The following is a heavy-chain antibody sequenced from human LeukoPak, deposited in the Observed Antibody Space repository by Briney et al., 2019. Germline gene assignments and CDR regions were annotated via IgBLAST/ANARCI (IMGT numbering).Heavy chain of an antibody. CDR1: GGSISSYY. CDR3: ARQRSDYGMDV. J-gene: IGHJ6*02. V-gene: IGHV4-59*04. Sequence: SETLSLTCTVSGGSISSYYWSWIRQPPGKGLEWIGNILYSGTTYYNPSLKSRVTISVDTSKNQFSLKLNSVTAADTAVYYCARQRSDYGMDVWGQGTTVTVSS. CDR2: ILYSGTT. D-gene: IGHD6-19*01.